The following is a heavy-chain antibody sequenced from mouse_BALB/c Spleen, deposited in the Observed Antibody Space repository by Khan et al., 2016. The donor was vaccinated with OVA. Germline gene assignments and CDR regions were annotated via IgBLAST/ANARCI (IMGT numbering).Heavy chain of an antibody. CDR2: INTYSGEP. D-gene: IGHD1-1*02. Sequence: QIQLVQSGPELKKPGEPVKISCKASGYTFTKNGMNWAQQAPGKGLKWMGWINTYSGEPTYAADFKGRFAFSLETSASTAYLQINNLNNEDTATYVCARVGVSGTMDYWGQGTSVTVSS. J-gene: IGHJ4*01. CDR1: GYTFTKNG. V-gene: IGHV9-3-1*01. CDR3: ARVGVSGTMDY.